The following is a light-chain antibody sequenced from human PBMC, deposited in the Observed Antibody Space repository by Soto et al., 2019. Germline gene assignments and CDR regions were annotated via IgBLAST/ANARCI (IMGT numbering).Light chain of an antibody. CDR2: DVS. V-gene: IGLV2-14*01. Sequence: QPASVSGSPGQSITISCTGTSSDVGGYNYVSWYQQHPGKAPKLMIYDVSNRPSGVSSRFSGSKSGNTASLTISGLQAEDEADYYCSSYTGTGEVFGGGTKLTVL. J-gene: IGLJ3*02. CDR3: SSYTGTGEV. CDR1: SSDVGGYNY.